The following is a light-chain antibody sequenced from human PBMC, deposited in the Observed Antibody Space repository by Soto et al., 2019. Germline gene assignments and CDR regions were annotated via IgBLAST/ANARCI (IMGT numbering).Light chain of an antibody. CDR1: QSVSSY. Sequence: EIVLTQSPATLSLSPGERATLSCRASQSVSSYLAWYQQKPGQAPRLLIYDASNRATGIPARFSGSGSWTDFTLTIISLEPEEFAVYYCQQRSNWPLTFGGGTKVEIK. J-gene: IGKJ4*01. CDR2: DAS. CDR3: QQRSNWPLT. V-gene: IGKV3-11*01.